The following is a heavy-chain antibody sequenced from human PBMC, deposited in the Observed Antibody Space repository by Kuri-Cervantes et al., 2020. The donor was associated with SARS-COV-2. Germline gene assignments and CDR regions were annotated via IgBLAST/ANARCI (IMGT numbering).Heavy chain of an antibody. CDR1: GYTFTGYY. CDR2: INPNSGGT. J-gene: IGHJ6*02. D-gene: IGHD3-10*01. CDR3: ARGMVRGVIQYFCYGMDV. V-gene: IGHV1-2*04. Sequence: ASVKVSCKASGYTFTGYYMYWVRQAPGQGLEWMGWINPNSGGTNYAQKFQGWVTMTRDTSISTAYMELSRLRSDDTAVYYCARGMVRGVIQYFCYGMDVWGQGTTVTVSS.